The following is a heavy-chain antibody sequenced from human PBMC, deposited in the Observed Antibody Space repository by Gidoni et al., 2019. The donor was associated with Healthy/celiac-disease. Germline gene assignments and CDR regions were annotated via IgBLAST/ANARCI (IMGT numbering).Heavy chain of an antibody. D-gene: IGHD3-22*01. CDR2: VNGDVSST. V-gene: IGHV3-74*01. Sequence: EVQLVESGGGLVQPGGSLRLSCAASGFTFSRYWMHWVRQAPGKGLVWVSRVNGDVSSTSYADSVKGRFTISRDNAKNTLYLQMNSLRAEDTAVYYCARFRGYYYDNTGYDPIDYWGQGTLVTVSS. CDR3: ARFRGYYYDNTGYDPIDY. CDR1: GFTFSRYW. J-gene: IGHJ4*02.